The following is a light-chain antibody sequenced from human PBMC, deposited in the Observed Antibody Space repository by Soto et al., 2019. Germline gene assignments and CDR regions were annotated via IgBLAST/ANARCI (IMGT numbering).Light chain of an antibody. J-gene: IGKJ5*01. CDR3: QQYNNWPPIT. CDR1: QSVSIK. V-gene: IGKV3-15*01. CDR2: DTS. Sequence: EIVLTQSPGTLSLSPGERATLYCRASQSVSIKLAWYQQKPGQAPRLLIYDTSTRATGIPARFSGSGSGTEFTLTISSLQSEDFAVYYCQQYNNWPPITFGQGTRLEIK.